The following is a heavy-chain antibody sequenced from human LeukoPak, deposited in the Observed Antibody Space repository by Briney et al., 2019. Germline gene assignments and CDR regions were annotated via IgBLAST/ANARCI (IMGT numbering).Heavy chain of an antibody. J-gene: IGHJ4*02. CDR2: ITGSGGGT. Sequence: GGSLRLSCAASGFTFSSNAMNWVRQAPGKGLEWVSLITGSGGGTDYADSVKGRFTISRDNSKNTLYLQMNSLRAEDTAVYYCAKSGYNRFDYWGQGTRVTVSS. D-gene: IGHD5-24*01. CDR1: GFTFSSNA. V-gene: IGHV3-23*01. CDR3: AKSGYNRFDY.